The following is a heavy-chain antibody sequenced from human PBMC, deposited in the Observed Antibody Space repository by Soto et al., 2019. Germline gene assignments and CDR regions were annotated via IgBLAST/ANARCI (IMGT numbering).Heavy chain of an antibody. D-gene: IGHD3-9*01. CDR2: IYYSGST. Sequence: SETLSLTCTVSGGSISSYYWSWIRQPPGKGLEWIGYIYYSGSTNYNPSLKSRVTISVDTSKNQFSLKLSSVTAADTAVYYCAGGGDILTGPYYYYGMDVWGQGTTVT. CDR1: GGSISSYY. CDR3: AGGGDILTGPYYYYGMDV. V-gene: IGHV4-59*01. J-gene: IGHJ6*02.